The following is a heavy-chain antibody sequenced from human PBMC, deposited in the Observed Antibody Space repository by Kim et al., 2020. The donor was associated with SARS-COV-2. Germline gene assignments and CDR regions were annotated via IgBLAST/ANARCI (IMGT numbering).Heavy chain of an antibody. CDR2: ISYDGSNK. Sequence: GGSLRLSCAASGFTFSSYAMHWVRQAPGKGLEWVAGISYDGSNKYYVDSVKGRFTISRDNSKNTLYLQMNSMRAEDTAVYYCASLPDSSSWDSYYYGMDVWGQGTTVTVSS. CDR3: ASLPDSSSWDSYYYGMDV. CDR1: GFTFSSYA. V-gene: IGHV3-30*04. D-gene: IGHD6-13*01. J-gene: IGHJ6*02.